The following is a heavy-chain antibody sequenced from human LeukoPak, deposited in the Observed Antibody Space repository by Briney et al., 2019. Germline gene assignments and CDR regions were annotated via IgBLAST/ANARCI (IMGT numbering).Heavy chain of an antibody. Sequence: GGSLRLSCAASGFTFDDYAMDWVRQAPGKGLEWVSGISWNSGSIGYADSVKGRFTIPRDNAKNSLYLQMNSLRAEDTALYYCAKEGSISSWILSVYYFDYWGQGTLVTVSS. CDR2: ISWNSGSI. CDR3: AKEGSISSWILSVYYFDY. J-gene: IGHJ4*02. CDR1: GFTFDDYA. V-gene: IGHV3-9*01. D-gene: IGHD6-6*01.